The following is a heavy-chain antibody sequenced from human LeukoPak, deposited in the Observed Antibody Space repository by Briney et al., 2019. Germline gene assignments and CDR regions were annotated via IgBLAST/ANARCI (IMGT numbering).Heavy chain of an antibody. V-gene: IGHV1-2*02. Sequence: ASVKVSCKASGYTFTGYYMHWVRQAPGQGLEWMGWINPNSGGTNYAQKFQGRVTMTRDTSISTAYMELSRLRSDDTAVYYCARDLSWNDSGDYWGQGTLVTVSS. J-gene: IGHJ4*02. D-gene: IGHD1-1*01. CDR1: GYTFTGYY. CDR3: ARDLSWNDSGDY. CDR2: INPNSGGT.